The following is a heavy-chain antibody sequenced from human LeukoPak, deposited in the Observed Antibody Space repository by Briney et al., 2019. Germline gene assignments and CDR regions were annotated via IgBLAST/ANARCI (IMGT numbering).Heavy chain of an antibody. CDR3: ARDTYRFFDL. J-gene: IGHJ2*01. CDR1: GFTFNTYW. V-gene: IGHV3-7*01. Sequence: GGSLRLSGTASGFTFNTYWMGWVRQAPGKGLEWVADIKEDGSDKYSVDSVKGRFTISRDNTKNSLYLHMDSLRAEDTAVYYCARDTYRFFDLWGRGTLVTVSS. CDR2: IKEDGSDK.